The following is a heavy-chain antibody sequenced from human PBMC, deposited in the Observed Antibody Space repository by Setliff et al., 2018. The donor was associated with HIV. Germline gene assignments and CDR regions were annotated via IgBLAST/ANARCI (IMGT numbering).Heavy chain of an antibody. V-gene: IGHV4-4*08. J-gene: IGHJ6*03. CDR2: IYTSGST. D-gene: IGHD4-4*01. CDR1: GGSISSHY. CDR3: ARASHMTPGNLLHSTGPYYSYYMDV. Sequence: SETLSLTCTVSGGSISSHYWSWIRQPPGKGLEWIGHIYTSGSTNYNPSLKSRVTISVDTSKNQFSLKLSSVTAADTAVYYCARASHMTPGNLLHSTGPYYSYYMDVWGRGTTVTVSS.